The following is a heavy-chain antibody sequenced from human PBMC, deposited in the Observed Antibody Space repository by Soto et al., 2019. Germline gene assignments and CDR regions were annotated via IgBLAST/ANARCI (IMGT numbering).Heavy chain of an antibody. V-gene: IGHV4-30-4*01. CDR3: ARDQVILRDFDWSHWYFEL. D-gene: IGHD3-9*01. CDR1: GGSISSGDHF. J-gene: IGHJ2*01. CDR2: IYYTGST. Sequence: QVQLQESGPGLVKPSQTLSLTCTVSGGSISSGDHFWTWIRQPPGKGLEWIGYIYYTGSTDYNPSLKSRVTMSVDTSKTQFSLKLRSVTAADTAVYYCARDQVILRDFDWSHWYFELWGRGTLVTVSS.